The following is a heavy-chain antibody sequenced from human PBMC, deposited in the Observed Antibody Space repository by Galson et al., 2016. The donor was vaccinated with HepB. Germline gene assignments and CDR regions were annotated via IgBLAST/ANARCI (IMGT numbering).Heavy chain of an antibody. D-gene: IGHD3-10*01. V-gene: IGHV3-72*01. Sequence: SLRLSCAASGFTFSDHYIDWVRQAPGKGLEWVCRSKNKARGYTTEYAASVKGRFIVSRADSRNSLYLQMNSLKTEDTAMYYCVAYYASGSYYNHYWGRGTLVTVSS. CDR2: SKNKARGYTT. CDR1: GFTFSDHY. CDR3: VAYYASGSYYNHY. J-gene: IGHJ4*02.